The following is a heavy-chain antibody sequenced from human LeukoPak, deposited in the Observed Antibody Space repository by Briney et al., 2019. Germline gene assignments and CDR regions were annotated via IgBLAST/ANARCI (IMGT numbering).Heavy chain of an antibody. CDR2: IDSDESST. CDR1: GFSLRSYW. J-gene: IGHJ6*03. CDR3: AGAVYGRYEYMGV. Sequence: GGSLRLSCAASGFSLRSYWMHWVRQAPGKGLVWVPRIDSDESSTTYADSVKGRFTISRDNAKNTLYLQVNSLRVEDTAVYYCAGAVYGRYEYMGVWGKGTTVTISS. V-gene: IGHV3-74*01. D-gene: IGHD2/OR15-2a*01.